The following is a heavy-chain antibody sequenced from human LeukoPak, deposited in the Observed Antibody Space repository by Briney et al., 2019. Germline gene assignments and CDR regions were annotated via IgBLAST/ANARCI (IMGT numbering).Heavy chain of an antibody. CDR3: ARAADSGYDFKLYY. Sequence: GGSLRVSCAASGFTFSSYAMSWVRQAPGNGLEWVSAISGSGGSTYYADSVKGRFTISRDNAKNSLYLQMNSLRDEDTAVYYCARAADSGYDFKLYYWGQGTLVTVSS. V-gene: IGHV3-23*01. CDR2: ISGSGGST. J-gene: IGHJ4*02. CDR1: GFTFSSYA. D-gene: IGHD5-12*01.